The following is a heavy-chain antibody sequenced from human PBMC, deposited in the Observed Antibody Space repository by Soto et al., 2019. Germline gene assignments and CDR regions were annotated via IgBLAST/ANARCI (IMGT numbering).Heavy chain of an antibody. CDR3: ARERAVDYYHWFDP. D-gene: IGHD3-3*02. V-gene: IGHV3-33*01. J-gene: IGHJ5*02. CDR1: GFIFSNYG. CDR2: IWYDGHKE. Sequence: QVQLVESGGGVVQPEKSLRLSCAASGFIFSNYGMHWVRQAPGKGLEWVAVIWYDGHKEYYADSVKGRFIISRDNSRNTVYRQMNSLRAEDTAVYYCARERAVDYYHWFDPWGQGTLVTDSS.